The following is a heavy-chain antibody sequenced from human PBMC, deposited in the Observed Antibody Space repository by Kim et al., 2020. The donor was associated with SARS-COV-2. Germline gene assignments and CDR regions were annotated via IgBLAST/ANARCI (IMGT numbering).Heavy chain of an antibody. Sequence: GGSLRLSCAASGFTFSNYWLSWVRQAPGKGLEWVANIKQDGSEKYYVDSVKGRFTVSRDNAKNSLYLQMNSLRAEDTAVYYCARIENFWIPGADFWGQGTLVTVSS. J-gene: IGHJ4*02. CDR3: ARIENFWIPGADF. V-gene: IGHV3-7*01. CDR2: IKQDGSEK. CDR1: GFTFSNYW. D-gene: IGHD3-3*01.